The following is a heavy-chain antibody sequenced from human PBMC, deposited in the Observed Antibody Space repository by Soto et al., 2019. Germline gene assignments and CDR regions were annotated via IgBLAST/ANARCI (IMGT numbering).Heavy chain of an antibody. V-gene: IGHV3-30-3*01. J-gene: IGHJ6*02. CDR3: ARDYYRFNSGYGFSMDV. CDR2: ISYDGSNK. Sequence: LRLSCASSVFTFSSYAMHWVRQAPGKGLEWVAVISYDGSNKYYADSVKGRFTISRDNSKNTLYLQMNSLRAEDTAVYYCARDYYRFNSGYGFSMDVWGQGTTVTVSS. D-gene: IGHD5-12*01. CDR1: VFTFSSYA.